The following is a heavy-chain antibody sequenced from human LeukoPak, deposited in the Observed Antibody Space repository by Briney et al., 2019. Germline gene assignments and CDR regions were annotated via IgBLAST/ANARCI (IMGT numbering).Heavy chain of an antibody. Sequence: SETQSLTCTVSGGSISSSSYYWGWIRQPPGKGLEWIGSIYYSGSTYYNPSLKSRVTISVDTSKNQFSLKLSSVTAADTAVYYCARRIVVTRGFDYWGQGTLVTVSS. CDR3: ARRIVVTRGFDY. CDR1: GGSISSSSYY. J-gene: IGHJ4*02. CDR2: IYYSGST. V-gene: IGHV4-39*01. D-gene: IGHD4-23*01.